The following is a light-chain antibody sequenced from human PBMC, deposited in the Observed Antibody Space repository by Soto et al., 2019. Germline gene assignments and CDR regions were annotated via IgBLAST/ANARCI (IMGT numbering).Light chain of an antibody. CDR3: SSYAGSNNVV. CDR1: SSDVGGYNY. CDR2: EVS. V-gene: IGLV2-8*01. J-gene: IGLJ2*01. Sequence: QSVLTQPPSASGSPGQSVTISCTGTSSDVGGYNYVSWYQQHPGKAPKLMIYEVSKRPSGVPDRFSGSKSGNTASLTVSGXQXXDEADYYCSSYAGSNNVVFGGGTKVTVL.